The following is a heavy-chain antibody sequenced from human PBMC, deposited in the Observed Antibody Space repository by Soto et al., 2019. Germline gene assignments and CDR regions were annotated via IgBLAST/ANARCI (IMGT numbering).Heavy chain of an antibody. CDR2: ISSSSSYI. CDR1: GFTFSSYS. D-gene: IGHD4-17*01. V-gene: IGHV3-21*01. CDR3: ARGGSGLYGDHDASDI. Sequence: EVQLVESGGGLVKPGGSLRLSCAASGFTFSSYSMNWVRQAPGKGLEWVSSISSSSSYIYYADSVKGRFTISRDNAKNSLYLQMNSLRAEDTAVYYCARGGSGLYGDHDASDIWGQGTMVTVSS. J-gene: IGHJ3*02.